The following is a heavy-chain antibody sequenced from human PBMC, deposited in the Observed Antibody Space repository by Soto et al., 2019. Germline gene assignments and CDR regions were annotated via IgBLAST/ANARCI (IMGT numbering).Heavy chain of an antibody. Sequence: LQLQESGSGLVKPSQTLSLTCAVSDGSISSGEYSWSWIWQPPGKGLEWIGYIYHSGSTYYNPSLKSRVTISVDRSKNQFSLKLSSVTAADTAVYYCAAGGGLPRYYWGQGTLVTVSS. CDR1: DGSISSGEYS. J-gene: IGHJ4*02. V-gene: IGHV4-30-2*01. D-gene: IGHD2-15*01. CDR3: AAGGGLPRYY. CDR2: IYHSGST.